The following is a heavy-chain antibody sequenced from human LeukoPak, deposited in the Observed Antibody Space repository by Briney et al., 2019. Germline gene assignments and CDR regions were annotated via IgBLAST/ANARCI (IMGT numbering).Heavy chain of an antibody. Sequence: GGSLRLSCAASGVTFSSYAMRWGRQGPGKGVEWVSAISSSGDRTKYTDSVKGGLTISRDNSRNTLYLQMNRLRDEDAAVYYCANDFDYWGQGTLVTVSS. CDR1: GVTFSSYA. CDR2: ISSSGDRT. CDR3: ANDFDY. V-gene: IGHV3-23*01. J-gene: IGHJ4*02.